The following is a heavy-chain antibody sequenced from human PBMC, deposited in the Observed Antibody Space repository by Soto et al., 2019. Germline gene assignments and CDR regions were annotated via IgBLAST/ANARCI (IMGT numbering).Heavy chain of an antibody. J-gene: IGHJ2*01. V-gene: IGHV1-69*01. CDR3: ASPFQSWPGGWYFDL. CDR2: IIPIFGTA. CDR1: GGTFSSYS. Sequence: QVQLVQSGAEVKKPGSSVKVSCKASGGTFSSYSINWVRQAPGQGLEWMGGIIPIFGTANYAQKFQGRVTLTADESTSTAHMELSSLRNEDTAVYYFASPFQSWPGGWYFDLWGRGTLVTASS.